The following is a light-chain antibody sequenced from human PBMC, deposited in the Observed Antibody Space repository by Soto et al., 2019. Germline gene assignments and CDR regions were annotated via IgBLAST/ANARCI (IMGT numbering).Light chain of an antibody. J-gene: IGLJ3*02. CDR1: NNGSKS. Sequence: SYELTQPPSVSVAPGKTARITCGGNNNGSKSVHWYQQKPGQAPVLVIYYDSDRPSGIPERFSGSKFGNTATLTISRVEAGDEADYYCQVSDSSSDPNWVFGGWTKITVL. CDR3: QVSDSSSDPNWV. CDR2: YDS. V-gene: IGLV3-21*04.